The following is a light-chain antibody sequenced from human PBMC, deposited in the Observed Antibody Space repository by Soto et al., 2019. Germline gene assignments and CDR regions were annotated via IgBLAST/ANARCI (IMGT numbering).Light chain of an antibody. J-gene: IGLJ1*01. CDR2: EVN. V-gene: IGLV2-8*01. Sequence: QSALTQPPSASGSPGQSVTISCTGTSSDVGAYNYVSWYQQYPAKVPRLMIYEVNKRPSGVPDRFSGSKSGNTASLTVSGLQAEDEADYYCTSYAGGNNVFGTGTQLTVL. CDR3: TSYAGGNNV. CDR1: SSDVGAYNY.